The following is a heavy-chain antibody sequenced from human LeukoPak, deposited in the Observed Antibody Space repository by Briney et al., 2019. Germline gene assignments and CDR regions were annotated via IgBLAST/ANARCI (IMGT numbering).Heavy chain of an antibody. Sequence: PEGSLRLSCAVSGFPFSNYWIHWVRQAPGKGLVWLSQINPDGTTTTYADAVKGRFTISRDNDKNTLYLQMNSLSGEDTAVYYCARDAGTLEGGSSDWSLNWFDPWGQGTLVTVSS. CDR3: ARDAGTLEGGSSDWSLNWFDP. CDR2: INPDGTTT. V-gene: IGHV3-74*01. CDR1: GFPFSNYW. J-gene: IGHJ5*02. D-gene: IGHD3-9*01.